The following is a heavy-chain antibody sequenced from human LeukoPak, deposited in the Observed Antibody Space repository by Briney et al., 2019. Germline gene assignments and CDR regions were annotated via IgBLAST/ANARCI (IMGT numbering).Heavy chain of an antibody. Sequence: SQTLSLTCTVSGGSTSSGSYYWSWIRPPAGKGLEWIGRIYTSGSTNYNPSLKSRVTISVDTSKNQFSLKLSSVTAADTAVYYCARDGFLESANWFDPWGQGTLVTVSS. J-gene: IGHJ5*02. CDR2: IYTSGST. CDR3: ARDGFLESANWFDP. D-gene: IGHD3-3*01. CDR1: GGSTSSGSYY. V-gene: IGHV4-61*02.